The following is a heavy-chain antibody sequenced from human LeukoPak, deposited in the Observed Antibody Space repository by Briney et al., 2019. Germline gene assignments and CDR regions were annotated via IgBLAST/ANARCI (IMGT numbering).Heavy chain of an antibody. CDR2: IGGSGGST. D-gene: IGHD2-21*02. V-gene: IGHV3-23*01. J-gene: IGHJ4*02. CDR3: AKGGGDWGFPPYYFDY. CDR1: GFTFSSYA. Sequence: HTGGSLRLSCAASGFTFSSYAMSWVRQAPGKGLEWVSAIGGSGGSTYYADSVKGRFTISRDNSKNTLYLQMNSLRAEDTAVYYCAKGGGDWGFPPYYFDYWGQGTLVTVSS.